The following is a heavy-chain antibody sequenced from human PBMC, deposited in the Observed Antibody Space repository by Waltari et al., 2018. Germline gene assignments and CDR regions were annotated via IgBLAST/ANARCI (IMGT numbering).Heavy chain of an antibody. CDR3: ARGGSGLYDTAVVDL. CDR1: GGSIGGHY. D-gene: IGHD3-16*01. V-gene: IGHV4-59*11. Sequence: VQLQGSGPRLVKPSETLSLPCTVSGGSIGGHYWSWIRRPPAKGLEWIGYISDSGETNYNLSLQSRVSISVDTAENQLSLRLTSVTAADTAIYYCARGGSGLYDTAVVDLWGQGNLVTVSS. J-gene: IGHJ5*02. CDR2: ISDSGET.